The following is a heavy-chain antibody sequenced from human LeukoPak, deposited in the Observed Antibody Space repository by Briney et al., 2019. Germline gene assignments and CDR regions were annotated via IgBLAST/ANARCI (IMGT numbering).Heavy chain of an antibody. D-gene: IGHD2-2*02. CDR2: INHSGST. CDR1: GGSFSGYY. Sequence: SETLSLTCAVYGGSFSGYYWSWIRQPPGKGLEWIGEINHSGSTNYNPSLKSRVTISVDTSKNQFSLKLSSVTAAGTAVYYCARSGYCSSTSCYRREYYYYYYMDVWGKGTTVTVSS. CDR3: ARSGYCSSTSCYRREYYYYYYMDV. J-gene: IGHJ6*03. V-gene: IGHV4-34*01.